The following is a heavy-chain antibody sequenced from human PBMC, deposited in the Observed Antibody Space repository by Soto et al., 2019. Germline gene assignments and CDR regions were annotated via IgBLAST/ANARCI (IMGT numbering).Heavy chain of an antibody. J-gene: IGHJ4*02. CDR2: IYHSGST. CDR3: ARASSGYSYGYFDY. Sequence: PSETLSLTCAVSGGSISSGGYSWSWIRQPPGKGLEWIGYIYHSGSTYYNPSLKSRVTISVDRSKNQFSLKLSSVTAADTAVYYCARASSGYSYGYFDYWGQGTLVTSPQ. CDR1: GGSISSGGYS. V-gene: IGHV4-30-2*01. D-gene: IGHD5-18*01.